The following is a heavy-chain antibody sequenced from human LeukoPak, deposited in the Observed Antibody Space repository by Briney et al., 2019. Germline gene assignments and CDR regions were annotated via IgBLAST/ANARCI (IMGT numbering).Heavy chain of an antibody. CDR2: INPNSGGT. CDR1: GYTFTGYY. CDR3: ARPLYCSSTSIRAFDY. Sequence: ASVKVSCKASGYTFTGYYMHWVRQAPGQGLEWMGRINPNSGGTNYAQKFQGRVTMTRDTSISTAYMELSRLRSDDTAVYYCARPLYCSSTSIRAFDYWGQGTLVTVSS. D-gene: IGHD2-2*01. V-gene: IGHV1-2*06. J-gene: IGHJ4*02.